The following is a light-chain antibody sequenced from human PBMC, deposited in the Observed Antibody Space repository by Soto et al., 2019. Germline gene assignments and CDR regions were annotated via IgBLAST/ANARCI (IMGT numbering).Light chain of an antibody. V-gene: IGKV1-5*01. Sequence: DIQMTQSPSALSASVGDRVTITCRASQSINSWLAWYQQKPGKAPKLLIYDASSLESGVPSRFSGSGSGTEFTLTISSLQPDDFATYYCQQYNSYSSTFGGGTKVDIK. J-gene: IGKJ4*02. CDR2: DAS. CDR3: QQYNSYSST. CDR1: QSINSW.